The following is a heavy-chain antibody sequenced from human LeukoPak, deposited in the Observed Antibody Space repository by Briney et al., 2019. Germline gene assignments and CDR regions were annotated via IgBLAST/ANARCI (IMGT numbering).Heavy chain of an antibody. Sequence: GGSLRLSCAASGFTFSSYTMHWVRQAPGKGLEYVSAISSSGGSTYYANSVKGRFTMPRDNSKNTLYLQMGSLRAEDMAVYYCARAPSYYGSARYYFDYWGQGTLVTVSS. D-gene: IGHD3-10*01. V-gene: IGHV3-64*01. CDR1: GFTFSSYT. CDR3: ARAPSYYGSARYYFDY. J-gene: IGHJ4*02. CDR2: ISSSGGST.